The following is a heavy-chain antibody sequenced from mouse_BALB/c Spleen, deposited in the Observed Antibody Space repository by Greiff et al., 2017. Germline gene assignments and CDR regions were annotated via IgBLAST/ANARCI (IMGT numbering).Heavy chain of an antibody. J-gene: IGHJ1*01. D-gene: IGHD1-1*01. CDR1: GYTFTSYW. V-gene: IGHV1S127*01. Sequence: QVQLKQPGAELVKPGASVKMSCKASGYTFTSYWMHWVKQRPGQGLEWIGTIDPSDSYTSYNQKFKGKATLTVDTSSSTAYMQLSSLTSEDSAVYYCTRKGITTDWYFDVWGAGTTVTVSS. CDR2: IDPSDSYT. CDR3: TRKGITTDWYFDV.